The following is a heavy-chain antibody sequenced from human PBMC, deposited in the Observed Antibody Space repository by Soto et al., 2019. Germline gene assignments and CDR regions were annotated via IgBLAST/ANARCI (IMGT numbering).Heavy chain of an antibody. V-gene: IGHV1-69*02. J-gene: IGHJ5*02. CDR1: GGTFSSYT. CDR2: IIPILGIA. Sequence: ASVKVSCKASGGTFSSYTISWVRQAPGQGLEGMGRIIPILGIANYAQKFQGRVTITADKSTSTAYMELSSLRSEDTAVYYCARNPGILKSGYNWNVVWFDPWGQGTLVTVSS. CDR3: ARNPGILKSGYNWNVVWFDP. D-gene: IGHD1-1*01.